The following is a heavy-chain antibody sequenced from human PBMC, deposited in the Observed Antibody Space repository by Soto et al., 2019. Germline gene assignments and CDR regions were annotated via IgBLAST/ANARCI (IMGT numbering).Heavy chain of an antibody. CDR2: IRSKAYGGTT. CDR3: TRDSYVDFWSGYHFDY. CDR1: GFTFGDYA. D-gene: IGHD3-3*01. V-gene: IGHV3-49*03. Sequence: PGGSLRLSCTASGFTFGDYAMSWFRQAPGKGLEWVGFIRSKAYGGTTEYAASVKGRFTISRDDSKSIAYLQMNSLKTEDTAVYYCTRDSYVDFWSGYHFDYWGQGTLVTV. J-gene: IGHJ4*02.